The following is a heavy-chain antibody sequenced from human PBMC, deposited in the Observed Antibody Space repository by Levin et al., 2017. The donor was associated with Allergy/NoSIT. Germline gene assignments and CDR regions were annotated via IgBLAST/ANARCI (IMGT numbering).Heavy chain of an antibody. CDR3: AKLRREALRFDAFDI. Sequence: LGESLKISCKGSGYSFNTHWIAWVRQMPGKGLEWMGIIYPGDSDTRYSPSFQGRATMSVDKSISTAYLQWRSLRASDTAIYYCAKLRREALRFDAFDIWGQGTMVTVSS. CDR1: GYSFNTHW. D-gene: IGHD3-16*01. V-gene: IGHV5-51*01. CDR2: IYPGDSDT. J-gene: IGHJ3*02.